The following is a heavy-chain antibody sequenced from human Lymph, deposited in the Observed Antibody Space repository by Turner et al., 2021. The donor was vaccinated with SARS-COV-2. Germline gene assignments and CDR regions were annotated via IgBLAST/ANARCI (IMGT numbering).Heavy chain of an antibody. V-gene: IGHV3-33*01. CDR2: IWYDGSNK. Sequence: QVQLVESGGGVVQPGRSLRLSCAASGFTFSNYGMHWVRQAPGKGLECVSVIWYDGSNKYYADCVKGRFTISRDNSKNTLYLQMNSLRAEYTAVYYCAREGQVCATTWVDYWGQGTLVTVSS. D-gene: IGHD1-26*01. CDR3: AREGQVCATTWVDY. CDR1: GFTFSNYG. J-gene: IGHJ4*02.